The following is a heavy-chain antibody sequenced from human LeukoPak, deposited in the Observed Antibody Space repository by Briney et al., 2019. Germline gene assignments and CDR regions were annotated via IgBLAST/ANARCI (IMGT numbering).Heavy chain of an antibody. D-gene: IGHD3-16*01. CDR2: IGSSSSTI. Sequence: PGGSLRLSCAASGFTFSNYSMNWVRQAPGKGLEWVSYIGSSSSTIYYADSVKGRFTISRDNAKNTLYLQMNSLRAEDTAVYYCARGLGSPVPTWFDPWGQGTLVTVSS. CDR1: GFTFSNYS. J-gene: IGHJ5*02. V-gene: IGHV3-48*04. CDR3: ARGLGSPVPTWFDP.